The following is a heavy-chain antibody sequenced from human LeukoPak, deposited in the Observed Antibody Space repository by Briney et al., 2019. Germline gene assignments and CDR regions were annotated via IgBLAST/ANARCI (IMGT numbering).Heavy chain of an antibody. J-gene: IGHJ4*02. V-gene: IGHV4-34*01. Sequence: PSGAPSDTWSGYGVPFCGYQWSWIGQPPGKRLELIGEINHSGSTTYTPSLKSRVNISVDTSKNQFSLKLSSVTAADTAVYYCARDLYGGDGYNEGPYSDYWGQGTLVTVSS. CDR2: INHSGST. D-gene: IGHD5-24*01. CDR1: GVPFCGYQ. CDR3: ARDLYGGDGYNEGPYSDY.